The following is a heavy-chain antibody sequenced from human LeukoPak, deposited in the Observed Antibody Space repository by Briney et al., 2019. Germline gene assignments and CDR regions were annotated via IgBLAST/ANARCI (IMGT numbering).Heavy chain of an antibody. D-gene: IGHD5-18*01. Sequence: PSETLSLTCTVSGGSISSSSYYWGWICQPPGERLEWVGSIYYSGSTYYNPSLKSRVTISVDTSKNQFSLKLSSVTAADTAVYYCARHGDTAMVTHWGQGTLVTVSS. CDR2: IYYSGST. CDR3: ARHGDTAMVTH. V-gene: IGHV4-39*01. J-gene: IGHJ4*02. CDR1: GGSISSSSYY.